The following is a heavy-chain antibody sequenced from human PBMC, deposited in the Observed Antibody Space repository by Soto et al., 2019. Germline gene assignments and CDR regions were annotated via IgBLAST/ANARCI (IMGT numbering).Heavy chain of an antibody. D-gene: IGHD3-16*01. Sequence: PGGSLRLSCVASGFTFSAYAMSWVRQAPGEGLEWVSGVSGSGGTTYYADSVKGRFTISRDNSKNTVYLQINSLRADDTAIYYCAKDGPNYPQFGYFEYWGQGTLVTVSS. CDR3: AKDGPNYPQFGYFEY. V-gene: IGHV3-23*01. CDR1: GFTFSAYA. J-gene: IGHJ4*02. CDR2: VSGSGGTT.